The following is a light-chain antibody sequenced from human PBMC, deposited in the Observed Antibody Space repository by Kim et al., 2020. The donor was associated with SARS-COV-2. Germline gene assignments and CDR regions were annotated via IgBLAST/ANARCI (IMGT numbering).Light chain of an antibody. CDR1: QSVTSY. CDR2: DAS. CDR3: QQRSNWPPFP. V-gene: IGKV3-11*01. Sequence: SPGKSATRSGRASQSVTSYLAWYTQKPGQAPRLLIYDASNRATGIPARFSGSGSGTDFTLTISSLEPEDFAVYYCQQRSNWPPFPFGPGTKVDIK. J-gene: IGKJ3*01.